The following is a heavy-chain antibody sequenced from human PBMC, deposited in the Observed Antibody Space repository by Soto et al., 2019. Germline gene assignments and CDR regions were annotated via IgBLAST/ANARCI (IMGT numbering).Heavy chain of an antibody. Sequence: GASVKVSCKASGYTCTDYAIHWVRQAPGQGLEWMGWINVGNGNTGYSRKFQGRVTNVRDMSASTAYIEVTSLTSEDTAIYYCAREGAHYTPLDHWGQGTLVTVSS. V-gene: IGHV1-3*01. CDR1: GYTCTDYA. D-gene: IGHD2-15*01. CDR3: AREGAHYTPLDH. CDR2: INVGNGNT. J-gene: IGHJ4*02.